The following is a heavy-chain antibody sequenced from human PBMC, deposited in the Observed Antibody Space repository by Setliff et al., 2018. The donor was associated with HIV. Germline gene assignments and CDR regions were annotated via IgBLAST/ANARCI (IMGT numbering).Heavy chain of an antibody. CDR3: VRHISPVDAFDV. CDR2: VYFTGDA. Sequence: LSLTCAVSGASINTINHLWDWIRQPPGKGLEWIGSVYFTGDAYYNPSLKSRVTLSVDTSKNLFSLELRSVTAADTAVYYCVRHISPVDAFDVWGQGTMVTVSS. D-gene: IGHD3-3*02. V-gene: IGHV4-39*01. CDR1: GASINTINHL. J-gene: IGHJ3*01.